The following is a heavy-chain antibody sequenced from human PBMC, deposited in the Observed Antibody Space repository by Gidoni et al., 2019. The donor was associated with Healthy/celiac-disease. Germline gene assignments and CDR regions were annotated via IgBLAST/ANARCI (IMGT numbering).Heavy chain of an antibody. V-gene: IGHV1-69*01. CDR3: ARYLRWDLSAFDY. CDR2: IIPIFGTA. J-gene: IGHJ4*02. D-gene: IGHD4-17*01. CDR1: GCTFSSYA. Sequence: QVELVQSGAEVKKHGSSVKVSCKASGCTFSSYAISLVRQAPGQGLEWMGGIIPIFGTANYAQKFQGRVTITADESTSTAYMELSSLRSEDTAVYYCARYLRWDLSAFDYWGQGTLVTVSS.